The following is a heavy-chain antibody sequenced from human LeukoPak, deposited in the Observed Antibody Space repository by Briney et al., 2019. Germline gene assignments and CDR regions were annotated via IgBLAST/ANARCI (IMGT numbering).Heavy chain of an antibody. V-gene: IGHV4-39*07. CDR2: FYDNGNT. J-gene: IGHJ6*03. CDR3: ATQTWLAYSDMDV. Sequence: SETLSLTCTVSGGSISSSSYYWGWIRQPPGKGLEWIGSFYDNGNTYYNPSLKSRVIISVDTAKNQFSLKLSSVTAADTAVYYCATQTWLAYSDMDVWGEGTTVTVSS. CDR1: GGSISSSSYY. D-gene: IGHD6-19*01.